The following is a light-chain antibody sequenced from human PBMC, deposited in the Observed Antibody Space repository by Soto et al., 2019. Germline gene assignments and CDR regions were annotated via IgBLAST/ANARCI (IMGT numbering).Light chain of an antibody. CDR3: QHYGSSPWT. V-gene: IGKV3D-20*01. J-gene: IGKJ1*01. Sequence: EIVLTQSPATLSLSPGERATLSCGASQTVGSTYLAWYHQKPGLAPRLLIYDTSSRSTGIPDRFSGSGSGTDFTPTISRLEPEEFAVYSCQHYGSSPWTFGQGAKGEIK. CDR1: QTVGSTY. CDR2: DTS.